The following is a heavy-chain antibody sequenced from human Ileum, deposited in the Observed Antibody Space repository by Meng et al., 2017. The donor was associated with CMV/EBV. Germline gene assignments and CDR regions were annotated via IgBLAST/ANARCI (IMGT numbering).Heavy chain of an antibody. D-gene: IGHD6-19*01. Sequence: ASGFPVSECGVHWVRQVPGEGLEWVGVFTYDGKDIYFGGSVRGRFTISRDISRNTIYLQMNTLRPEDTAVYYCAKEASSGGYRTIDYWGQGTLVTVSS. J-gene: IGHJ4*02. CDR1: GFPVSECG. CDR3: AKEASSGGYRTIDY. V-gene: IGHV3-30*18. CDR2: FTYDGKDI.